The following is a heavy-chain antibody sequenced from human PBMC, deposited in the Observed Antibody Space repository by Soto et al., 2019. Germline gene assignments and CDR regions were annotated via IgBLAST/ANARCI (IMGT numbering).Heavy chain of an antibody. D-gene: IGHD5-12*01. V-gene: IGHV1-18*04. J-gene: IGHJ6*02. CDR2: ISGHNGKA. CDR3: ARKGYIGNFAMDV. Sequence: ASAQVSLQACGYTLQPCDVMWVRKATGQGLEWRGWISGHNGKADYAENFQGRVIMTTDTSTATASMDLRGLRSDDTAVYYCARKGYIGNFAMDVWGQGTTVTFSS. CDR1: GYTLQPCD.